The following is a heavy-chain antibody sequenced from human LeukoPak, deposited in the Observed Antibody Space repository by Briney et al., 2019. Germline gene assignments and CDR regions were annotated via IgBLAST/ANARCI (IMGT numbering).Heavy chain of an antibody. D-gene: IGHD3-22*01. V-gene: IGHV1-18*01. CDR1: GYTFTSYG. CDR2: ISAYNGNT. CDR3: ARTTSYYYDSSGYYGY. Sequence: GASVKVSCKASGYTFTSYGISWVRQAPGQGLEWMGWISAYNGNTNYAQKLQGRVTMTTDTSTSTAYMELRSLRSDDTAVYYCARTTSYYYDSSGYYGYWGQGTLVTVSS. J-gene: IGHJ4*02.